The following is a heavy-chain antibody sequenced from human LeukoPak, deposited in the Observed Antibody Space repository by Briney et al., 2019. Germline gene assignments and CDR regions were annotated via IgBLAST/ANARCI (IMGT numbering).Heavy chain of an antibody. CDR2: IYTSGST. J-gene: IGHJ4*02. CDR3: ARADCSGGSCYHH. Sequence: SETLSLTCTVSGGSISSYYRSWIRQPAGKGLEWIGRIYTSGSTNYNPSLKSRVTMSVDTSMNQFSLKLSSVTAADTAVYYCARADCSGGSCYHHWGQGTLVTVSS. CDR1: GGSISSYY. V-gene: IGHV4-4*07. D-gene: IGHD2-15*01.